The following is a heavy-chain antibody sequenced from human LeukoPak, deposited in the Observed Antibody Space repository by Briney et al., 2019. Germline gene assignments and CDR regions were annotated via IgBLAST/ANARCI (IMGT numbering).Heavy chain of an antibody. J-gene: IGHJ4*02. D-gene: IGHD6-13*01. Sequence: GRSLRLSGAASGFTFSSYGMHWVRQAPGKGLEWVAVISYDGSNKYYADSVKGRFTISRDNSKNTLYLQMNSLRAEDTAVYYCAKGRMSPYSSSWYYFDYWGQGTLVTVSS. CDR1: GFTFSSYG. CDR2: ISYDGSNK. CDR3: AKGRMSPYSSSWYYFDY. V-gene: IGHV3-30*18.